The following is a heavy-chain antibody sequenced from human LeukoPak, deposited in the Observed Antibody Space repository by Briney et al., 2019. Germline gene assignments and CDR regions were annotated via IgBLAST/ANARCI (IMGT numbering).Heavy chain of an antibody. V-gene: IGHV4-39*07. CDR2: IYYSGST. D-gene: IGHD6-13*01. CDR1: GGSISSSSYY. J-gene: IGHJ6*02. CDR3: ARDRTVRLSSWYPMPRWGMDV. Sequence: PSETLSLTCTVSGGSISSSSYYWGWIRQPPGKGLEWIGSIYYSGSTYYNPSLKSRVTMSVDTSKNQFSLKLSSVTAADTAVYYCARDRTVRLSSWYPMPRWGMDVWGQGTTVTVSS.